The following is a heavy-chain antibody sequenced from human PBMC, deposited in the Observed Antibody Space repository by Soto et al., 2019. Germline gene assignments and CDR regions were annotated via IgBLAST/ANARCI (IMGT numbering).Heavy chain of an antibody. CDR2: LLYSVNT. Sequence: QLQLQESGPGLVKPSETLSLTCTVSGGSISSTKDYWGWIRQPPGKGLEWIGSLLYSVNTFYNPSLKSRVTISVDTSKNQFSLQLTSAAAADTAVYYCASWKREENCSMNSCYVRYWGQGTLVTVSS. CDR1: GGSISSTKDY. J-gene: IGHJ4*02. V-gene: IGHV4-39*01. CDR3: ASWKREENCSMNSCYVRY. D-gene: IGHD2-2*01.